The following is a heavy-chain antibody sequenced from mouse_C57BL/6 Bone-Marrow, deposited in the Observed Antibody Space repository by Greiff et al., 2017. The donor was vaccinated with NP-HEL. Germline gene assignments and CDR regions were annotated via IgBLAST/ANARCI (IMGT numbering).Heavy chain of an antibody. CDR2: IDPENGDT. D-gene: IGHD2-2*01. V-gene: IGHV14-4*01. CDR1: GYNFKDDY. CDR3: TTMLTTKDYFDY. J-gene: IGHJ2*01. Sequence: EVQLLQSGAELVRPGASVKLSCTASGYNFKDDYMHWVKQRPEQGLEWIGWIDPENGDTEYAPKFQGKATITADTSSNTAYLQLSSLTSEDTAVYYCTTMLTTKDYFDYWGQGTTLTVSS.